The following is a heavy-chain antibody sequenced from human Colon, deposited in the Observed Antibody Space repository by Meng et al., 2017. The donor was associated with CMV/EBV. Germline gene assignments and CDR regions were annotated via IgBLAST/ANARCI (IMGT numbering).Heavy chain of an antibody. CDR3: AGGAGGFDY. V-gene: IGHV3-74*01. D-gene: IGHD3-10*01. CDR1: GFTFRNYW. J-gene: IGHJ4*02. Sequence: GESLKISCVASGFTFRNYWMHWVRQSPGKGLVWVSHILNDGSGTGYADSVKGRFTTSRDNAKNTLYLQMDSLRVEDTAVYYCAGGAGGFDYWGQGTRVTVSS. CDR2: ILNDGSGT.